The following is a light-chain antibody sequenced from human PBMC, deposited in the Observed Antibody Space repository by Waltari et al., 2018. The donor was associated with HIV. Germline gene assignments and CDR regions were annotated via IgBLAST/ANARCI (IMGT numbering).Light chain of an antibody. V-gene: IGLV2-23*02. Sequence: QSALTQPASVSGSIGQSITISCSGTSSDVGRYNLFSWYQHHPDKAPKLLIYGVYNRPSGVSNRFSGSKSGNTAPLTVAGLQAEDEADYYCCSYAGSSIPFGGGTKLTVL. CDR3: CSYAGSSIP. CDR2: GVY. J-gene: IGLJ2*01. CDR1: SSDVGRYNL.